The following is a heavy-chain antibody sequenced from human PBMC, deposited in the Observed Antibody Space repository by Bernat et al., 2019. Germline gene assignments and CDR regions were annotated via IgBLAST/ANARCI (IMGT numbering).Heavy chain of an antibody. CDR1: GGSISTGSYY. CDR3: ARLGSSSDAFDI. V-gene: IGHV4-39*01. D-gene: IGHD6-6*01. CDR2: IYYSVST. Sequence: QLQLQESGPGLVKPSETLSLTCTVSGGSISTGSYYWGWIRQPPGKGLEWIGSIYYSVSTYYNPSLKSRFTISVDTSKTQFSLNLNSVTAADTAVYYCARLGSSSDAFDIWGQGTMVTVPS. J-gene: IGHJ3*02.